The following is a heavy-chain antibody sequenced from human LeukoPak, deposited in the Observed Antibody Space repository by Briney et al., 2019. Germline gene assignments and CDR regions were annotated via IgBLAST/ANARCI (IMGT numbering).Heavy chain of an antibody. V-gene: IGHV3-23*01. Sequence: GGSLRLSSAASGFTFSSYGMSWVRQRPGKGLEWVSTISGSGGSTYYTDSVKGRFTISRDNSKNTLYLQIKSLRAEDLAVYYCAKDLYDFWSSTFYDAFDVWAQGTMVTVSS. D-gene: IGHD3-3*01. CDR3: AKDLYDFWSSTFYDAFDV. CDR2: ISGSGGST. CDR1: GFTFSSYG. J-gene: IGHJ3*01.